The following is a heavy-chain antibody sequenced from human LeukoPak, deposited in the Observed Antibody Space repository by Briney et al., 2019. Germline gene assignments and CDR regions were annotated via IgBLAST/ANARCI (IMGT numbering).Heavy chain of an antibody. CDR2: SNTNTGNP. CDR3: ATRYSTSHYYYLDV. CDR1: GYTFTSYG. D-gene: IGHD6-13*01. V-gene: IGHV7-4-1*02. Sequence: ASVKLSCEASGYTFTSYGISGVRQAPGQGREWMGWSNTNTGNPTFAHSFTGRFVFSLDPSVSAAYLQINSLTADATAVYFCATRYSTSHYYYLDVWGKGTTVTVSS. J-gene: IGHJ6*03.